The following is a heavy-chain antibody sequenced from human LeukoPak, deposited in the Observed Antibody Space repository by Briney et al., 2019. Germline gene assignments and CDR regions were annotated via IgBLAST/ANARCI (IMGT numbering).Heavy chain of an antibody. CDR1: GGSISSRNYY. V-gene: IGHV4-39*01. CDR2: IFYSGST. Sequence: PSETLSLTCTVSGGSISSRNYYWGWIRQPPGKGLEWTGSIFYSGSTYDNPSLKSRVTISVDRSKNQFSLKMSSVTAAETAVYYCARHERGDGYNAAFDYWGQGTLVTVSS. D-gene: IGHD5-24*01. CDR3: ARHERGDGYNAAFDY. J-gene: IGHJ4*02.